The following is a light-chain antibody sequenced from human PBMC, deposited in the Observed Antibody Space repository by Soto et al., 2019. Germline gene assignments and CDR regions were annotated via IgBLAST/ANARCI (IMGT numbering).Light chain of an antibody. CDR2: SDN. CDR1: SFNIGSNS. J-gene: IGLJ2*01. CDR3: AAWDDSLNSLL. V-gene: IGLV1-44*01. Sequence: QLVLTQPPSASGTPGQRVTISCSGSSFNIGSNSVNWYQHVPGTAPKLLIHSDNQRPSGVSVRFSASKSDTSASLAISGLQSEDEAAYYCAAWDDSLNSLLFGGGTKLTVL.